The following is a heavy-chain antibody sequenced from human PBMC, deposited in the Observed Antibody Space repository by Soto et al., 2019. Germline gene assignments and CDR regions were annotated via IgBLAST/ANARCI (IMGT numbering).Heavy chain of an antibody. V-gene: IGHV1-69*06. CDR1: GLTFRSYP. CDR3: ARGRGTYYYDSSGYYYDS. Sequence: SVKVSCKASGLTFRSYPVRWVRQPRGQGLEWMGGISPILGTANYAQKFQGRVTTTQDKSTSTAYMELSSLRCEDTAVYYCARGRGTYYYDSSGYYYDSRGQGTLVTVCS. D-gene: IGHD3-22*01. J-gene: IGHJ4*02. CDR2: ISPILGTA.